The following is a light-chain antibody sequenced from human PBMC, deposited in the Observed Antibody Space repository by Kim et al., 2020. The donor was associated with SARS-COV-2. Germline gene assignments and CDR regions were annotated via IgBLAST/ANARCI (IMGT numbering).Light chain of an antibody. V-gene: IGKV3-20*01. CDR2: GAS. J-gene: IGKJ1*01. CDR3: QQYGSSPGWT. CDR1: QSVSSSY. Sequence: PGERANLAGRASQSVSSSYLAWYQQKPGQAPRLLIYGASSRATGIPDRFSGSGSGTDFTLTISRLEPEDFAVYYCQQYGSSPGWTFGQGTKVDIK.